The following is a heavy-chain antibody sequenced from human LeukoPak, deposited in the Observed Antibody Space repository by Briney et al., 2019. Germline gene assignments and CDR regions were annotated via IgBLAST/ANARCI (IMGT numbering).Heavy chain of an antibody. V-gene: IGHV4-59*01. Sequence: SETLSLTCTVSGGSISNYYWSWVRQPPGKELEWIGTFLYTGTTGYNPSLKSRVTISVDTSKNQFCLNLTSVTAADPAFYYREVTYYEAGNYWGTFGYWGQGALSPSAQ. CDR3: EVTYYEAGNYWGTFGY. J-gene: IGHJ4*02. CDR2: FLYTGTT. D-gene: IGHD3-22*01. CDR1: GGSISNYY.